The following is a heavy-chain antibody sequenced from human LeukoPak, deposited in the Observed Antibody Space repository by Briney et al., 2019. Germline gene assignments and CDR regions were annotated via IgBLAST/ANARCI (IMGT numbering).Heavy chain of an antibody. CDR1: GFTFSSYA. V-gene: IGHV3-23*01. CDR2: IGGSGGPI. Sequence: PGGSLRLSCAASGFTFSSYAMNWVRQAPGKGLEWGSAIGGSGGPIYYADSVKGRFTISRDNSKNTLFVQMSSLRAEDTAIYYCAKAGPYYFDYWGQGTLVTVSS. D-gene: IGHD1-14*01. J-gene: IGHJ4*02. CDR3: AKAGPYYFDY.